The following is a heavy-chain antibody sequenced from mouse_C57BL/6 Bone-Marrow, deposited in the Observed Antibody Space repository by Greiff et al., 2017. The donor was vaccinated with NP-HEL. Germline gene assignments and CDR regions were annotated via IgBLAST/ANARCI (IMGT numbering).Heavy chain of an antibody. CDR2: IYPGSGST. D-gene: IGHD4-1*01. CDR1: GYTFTSYW. CDR3: AWAYYFDY. Sequence: VQLQQPGAELVKPGASVKMSCKASGYTFTSYWITWVKQRPGQGLEWIGDIYPGSGSTNYNEKLKSKATLTVDTSSSTDYMQLSSLTSEDSAVYYCAWAYYFDYWGQGTTLTVSS. J-gene: IGHJ2*01. V-gene: IGHV1-55*01.